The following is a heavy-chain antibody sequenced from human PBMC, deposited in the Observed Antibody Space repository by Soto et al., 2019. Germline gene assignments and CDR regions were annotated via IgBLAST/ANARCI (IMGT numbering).Heavy chain of an antibody. Sequence: VASVKVSCKASGYTFTSYDINWVRQATGQGLEWMGWMNPNSGNTGYAQKFQGRVTMTRNTSISTAYMELSSLRSEDTAVYYCARGAYSSSSYYYYYGMDVWGQGTTVTVSS. D-gene: IGHD6-6*01. J-gene: IGHJ6*02. CDR1: GYTFTSYD. CDR2: MNPNSGNT. CDR3: ARGAYSSSSYYYYYGMDV. V-gene: IGHV1-8*01.